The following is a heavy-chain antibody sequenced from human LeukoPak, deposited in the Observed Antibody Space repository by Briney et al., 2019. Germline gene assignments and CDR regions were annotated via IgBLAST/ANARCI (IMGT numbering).Heavy chain of an antibody. CDR2: INHSGST. J-gene: IGHJ4*02. CDR3: ARAHYSGSSAYFDY. V-gene: IGHV4-34*01. CDR1: GGSFSGYY. Sequence: PSETLSLTCAVYGGSFSGYYWSWIRQPPGKGLEWIGEINHSGSTNYNPSLKSRVTISVDTSKNQFSLKLSSVTAADTAVYYCARAHYSGSSAYFDYWGQGTLVTVSS. D-gene: IGHD6-6*01.